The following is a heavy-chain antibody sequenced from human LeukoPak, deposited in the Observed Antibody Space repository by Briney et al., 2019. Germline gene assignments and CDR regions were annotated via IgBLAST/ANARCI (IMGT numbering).Heavy chain of an antibody. CDR3: ARFTPRLSREKFDY. CDR1: GYIFTGHY. J-gene: IGHJ4*02. V-gene: IGHV1-18*04. D-gene: IGHD3-3*02. Sequence: GASVKVSCKASGYIFTGHYMHWVRQAPGQRLEWMGWIGPYIGNTYYSQKLQGRVTMTTDTSTTTAYMELRSLRSDDTGVYYLARFTPRLSREKFDYWGQGTLVTVSS. CDR2: IGPYIGNT.